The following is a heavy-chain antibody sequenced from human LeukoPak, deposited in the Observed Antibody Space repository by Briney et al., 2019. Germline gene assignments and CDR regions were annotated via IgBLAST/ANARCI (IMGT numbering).Heavy chain of an antibody. CDR2: ISYDGSNK. CDR1: GSAFSSYA. J-gene: IGHJ6*02. Sequence: GRSLRLSCAASGSAFSSYAMHWVRQAPGKGLEWVAVISYDGSNKYYADSVKGRFTISRDNSKNTLYPQMNSLRAEDTAVYYCARGVSRTGYYYYGMDVWGQGTTVTVSS. CDR3: ARGVSRTGYYYYGMDV. V-gene: IGHV3-30-3*01. D-gene: IGHD3-3*02.